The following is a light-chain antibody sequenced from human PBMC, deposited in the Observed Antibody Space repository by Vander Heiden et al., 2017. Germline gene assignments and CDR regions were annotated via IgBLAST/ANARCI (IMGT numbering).Light chain of an antibody. V-gene: IGKV1-5*03. CDR3: QQYNSYAYT. CDR2: KAS. CDR1: QSISSW. Sequence: DIQMTQSPSTLSASVGDRVTTTCRTSQSISSWLAWYQQKPGKAPKLLIYKASSLESGVPSRFSGSGSGTEFTLTISSLQPDDFATYYCQQYNSYAYTFGQGTKREIK. J-gene: IGKJ2*01.